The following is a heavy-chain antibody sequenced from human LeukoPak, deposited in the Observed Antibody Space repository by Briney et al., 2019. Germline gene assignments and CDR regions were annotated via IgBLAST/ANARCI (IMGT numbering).Heavy chain of an antibody. CDR2: ISSRNDDI. V-gene: IGHV3-21*05. CDR3: TSGYPYYFDY. D-gene: IGHD3-22*01. CDR1: GFTFSSYA. J-gene: IGHJ4*02. Sequence: GGSLRLSCAASGFTFSSYAMHWVRQAPGKGLEWVSFISSRNDDINYADFVKGRFTISRDNAKNSLFLQMNSLSAEDTAIYYDTSGYPYYFDYWGQGTLVTVSS.